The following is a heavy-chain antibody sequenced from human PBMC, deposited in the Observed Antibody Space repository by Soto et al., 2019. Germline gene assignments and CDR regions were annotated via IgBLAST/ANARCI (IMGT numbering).Heavy chain of an antibody. CDR2: IYYSGST. Sequence: SETLSLTCTVSGGSISSYYWSWIRQPPGKGLEWIGYIYYSGSTNYNPSLKSRVTISVDTSKNQFSLKLSSVTAADTAVYYCAREYGSGSYLFDPWGQGTLVTVSS. CDR3: AREYGSGSYLFDP. J-gene: IGHJ5*02. D-gene: IGHD3-10*01. CDR1: GGSISSYY. V-gene: IGHV4-59*01.